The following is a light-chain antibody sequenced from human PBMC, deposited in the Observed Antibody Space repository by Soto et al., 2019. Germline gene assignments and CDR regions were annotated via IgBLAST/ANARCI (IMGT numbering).Light chain of an antibody. J-gene: IGKJ1*01. V-gene: IGKV1-5*03. CDR2: RAS. CDR1: QTIGSF. CDR3: QQYITYPWT. Sequence: IQMTQSPSTLSASVGDRVTIPCRANQTIGSFLAWYQKKPGKAPKIIIYRASSLESGVPSRFSGSGSGTEFTLTISSLQPDDFATYYCQQYITYPWTFGQGTKVDIK.